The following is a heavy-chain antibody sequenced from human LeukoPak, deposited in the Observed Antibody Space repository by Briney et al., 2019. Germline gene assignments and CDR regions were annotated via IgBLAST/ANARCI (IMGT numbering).Heavy chain of an antibody. CDR1: GGSISSYY. J-gene: IGHJ4*02. Sequence: SETLSLTCTVSGGSISSYYWSWIRQPPGKGLEWIGYIYYSGSTNYNPSLKSRVTISVDTSKNQFPLKLSSVTAADTAVYYCAREGDSLFDYWGQGTLVTVSS. V-gene: IGHV4-59*01. D-gene: IGHD1-26*01. CDR2: IYYSGST. CDR3: AREGDSLFDY.